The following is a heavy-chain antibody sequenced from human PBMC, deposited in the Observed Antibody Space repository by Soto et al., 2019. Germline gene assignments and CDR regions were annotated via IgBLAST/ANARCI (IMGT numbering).Heavy chain of an antibody. CDR2: INPNNGGT. CDR3: ARDRPGTYYFDY. CDR1: GYTFTGYF. V-gene: IGHV1-2*04. J-gene: IGHJ4*02. Sequence: ASVKVSCKASGYTFTGYFMHWVRQAPGQGLEWMGWINPNNGGTNYAQKFQGWVTMTRDTSISTAYMELRRLRSDDTAVYYCARDRPGTYYFDYCGQGTLVTVPQ.